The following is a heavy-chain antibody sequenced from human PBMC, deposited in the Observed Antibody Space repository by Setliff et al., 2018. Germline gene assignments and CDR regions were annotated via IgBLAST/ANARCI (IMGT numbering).Heavy chain of an antibody. CDR2: IYYSGST. V-gene: IGHV4-59*08. J-gene: IGHJ5*02. CDR1: GGSISPYY. Sequence: SETLSLTCSVSGGSISPYYWSWIRQPPGKKLEWLGYIYYSGSTNYNPSLESRVTIIVDTSKNQFSQRLSFGPAANTAVYYWAELGGGTSNWFDPWGQGTLVTVSS. D-gene: IGHD7-27*01. CDR3: AELGGGTSNWFDP.